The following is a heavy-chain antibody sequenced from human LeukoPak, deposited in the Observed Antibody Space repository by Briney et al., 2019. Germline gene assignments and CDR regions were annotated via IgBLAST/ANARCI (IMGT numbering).Heavy chain of an antibody. CDR1: GLTFSSYG. CDR2: IWYDGSNK. V-gene: IGHV3-33*01. Sequence: PGRSLRLSCAASGLTFSSYGMHWVRQAPGKGLEWVAVIWYDGSNKYYADSVKGRFTISRDNSKNTLYLQMNSLRAEDTAVYYCASEVEGYDSSKPFYWGQGTLVTVSS. J-gene: IGHJ4*02. CDR3: ASEVEGYDSSKPFY. D-gene: IGHD3-22*01.